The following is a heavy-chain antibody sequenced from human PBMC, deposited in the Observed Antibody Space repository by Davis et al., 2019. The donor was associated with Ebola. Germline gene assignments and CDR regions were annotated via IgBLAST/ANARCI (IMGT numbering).Heavy chain of an antibody. CDR3: ARDLRGRYYYYGMDV. J-gene: IGHJ6*02. Sequence: GESLKISCAASGFTFSDYYMSWIRQASGKGLEWVSYISSSGSTIYYADSVKGRFTISRDNAKKSLYLQMNSLRAEDTAVYYCARDLRGRYYYYGMDVWGQGTTVTVSS. V-gene: IGHV3-11*01. CDR2: ISSSGSTI. CDR1: GFTFSDYY.